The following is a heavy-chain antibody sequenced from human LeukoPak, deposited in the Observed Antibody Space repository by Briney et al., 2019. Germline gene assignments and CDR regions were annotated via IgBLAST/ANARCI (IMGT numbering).Heavy chain of an antibody. V-gene: IGHV3-23*01. Sequence: GGSLRLSCVASGFTFSNYAMSWVRQALGKGLDWVSVISGSAGKIRYAGSVKGRFTISRDNSENTVYLQMNNLRAEDTAVYYCAGRVTGYSSGYVYWGQGTLVTVSS. J-gene: IGHJ4*02. CDR1: GFTFSNYA. CDR3: AGRVTGYSSGYVY. CDR2: ISGSAGKI. D-gene: IGHD5-18*01.